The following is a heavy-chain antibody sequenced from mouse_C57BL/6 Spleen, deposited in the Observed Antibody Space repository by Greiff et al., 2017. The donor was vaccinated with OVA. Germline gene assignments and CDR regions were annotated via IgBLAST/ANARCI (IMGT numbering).Heavy chain of an antibody. CDR2: IYPGDGDT. D-gene: IGHD3-2*02. V-gene: IGHV1-80*01. Sequence: QVHVKQSGAELVKPGASVKISCKASGYAFSSYWMNWVKQRPGKGLEWIGQIYPGDGDTNYNGKFKGKATLTADKSSSTAYMQLSSLTSEDSAVYFCARGGDSSGAFAYWGQGTLVTVSA. CDR3: ARGGDSSGAFAY. J-gene: IGHJ3*01. CDR1: GYAFSSYW.